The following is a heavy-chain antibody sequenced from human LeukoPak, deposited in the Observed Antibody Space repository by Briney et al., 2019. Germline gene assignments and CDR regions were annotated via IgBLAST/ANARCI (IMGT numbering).Heavy chain of an antibody. CDR1: GYTFTGYY. J-gene: IGHJ4*02. CDR2: INPNSGGT. V-gene: IGHV1-2*02. Sequence: GASVKVSCKASGYTFTGYYMHWVRQAPGQGLEWMGWINPNSGGTNYAQKFQGRVTMTRDTSISTAYMELSRLRSDDTAVYYCARDRPYYDSSGYYLFDYWGQGTLVVVSS. D-gene: IGHD3-22*01. CDR3: ARDRPYYDSSGYYLFDY.